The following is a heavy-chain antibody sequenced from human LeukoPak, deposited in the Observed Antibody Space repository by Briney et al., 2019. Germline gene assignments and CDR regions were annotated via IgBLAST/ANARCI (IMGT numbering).Heavy chain of an antibody. CDR1: GGTFSSYA. CDR2: IIPIFVIA. Sequence: SVKVSCKASGGTFSSYAISWVRQAPGQGLEWMGRIIPIFVIANYAQKFQGRVTITADKSTSTAYMEVSSLRSEDTAVYYCAGGSHDYSPSGFDYWGQGTLVTVSS. D-gene: IGHD3-16*01. J-gene: IGHJ4*02. V-gene: IGHV1-69*04. CDR3: AGGSHDYSPSGFDY.